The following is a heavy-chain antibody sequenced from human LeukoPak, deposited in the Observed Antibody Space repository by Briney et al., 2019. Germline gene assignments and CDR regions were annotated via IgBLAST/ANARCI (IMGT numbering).Heavy chain of an antibody. D-gene: IGHD6-6*01. J-gene: IGHJ4*02. CDR1: GFTFSSYE. CDR2: ISSRGTTT. Sequence: PGGSLRLSCAASGFTFSSYEMNWVRQAPRKGLEWVSYISSRGTTTYHADSVKGRFTISRDDAKNSLYLHMNSLRVEDTAVYYCARLYSSSSGLRASDYWGQGTLVTVSS. CDR3: ARLYSSSSGLRASDY. V-gene: IGHV3-48*03.